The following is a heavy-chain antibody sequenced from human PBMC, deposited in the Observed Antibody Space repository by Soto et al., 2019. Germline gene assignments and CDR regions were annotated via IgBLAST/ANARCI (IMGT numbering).Heavy chain of an antibody. CDR1: GGTFSTYS. V-gene: IGHV1-69*02. CDR3: TVGSWSGEVFDI. J-gene: IGHJ3*02. Sequence: QVQLVQSGAEVKKPGSSVKVSCKDSGGTFSTYSMFWVRQAPGQGLEWMGRIIPMLGVRNYAKRFQDRHTIIADKSTATVHMELSSLRYEDTALYYCTVGSWSGEVFDIWGQGTMVTVSS. D-gene: IGHD2-21*01. CDR2: IIPMLGVR.